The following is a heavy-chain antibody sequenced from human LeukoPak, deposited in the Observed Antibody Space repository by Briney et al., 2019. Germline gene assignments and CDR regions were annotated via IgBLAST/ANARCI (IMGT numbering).Heavy chain of an antibody. Sequence: SETLSLTCTVSGGSISSSNYYWGWIRQPPEKGLEWIGSIYYSGSTYYNPSLRSRGTISVDTSKNQFSLKLTSVTAADTAVYYCARVTERFLELLVVAATPGAFDIWGQGTMVTVSS. D-gene: IGHD2-15*01. CDR3: ARVTERFLELLVVAATPGAFDI. J-gene: IGHJ3*02. CDR2: IYYSGST. V-gene: IGHV4-39*07. CDR1: GGSISSSNYY.